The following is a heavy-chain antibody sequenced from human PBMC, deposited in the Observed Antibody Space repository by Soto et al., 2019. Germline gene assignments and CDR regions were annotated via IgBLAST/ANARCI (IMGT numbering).Heavy chain of an antibody. Sequence: QVQLQESGPGLVKPSDTLSLTCAVSGYSISSSNWWGWIRQPPGKGLEWIGYIYYSGTTYYNPSLKIRVTMSVDTTKNKFFLKLTSVTAVTTSVNYWARSEIQRPIDYWGQGTLVTVSS. J-gene: IGHJ4*02. CDR2: IYYSGTT. CDR1: GYSISSSNW. D-gene: IGHD6-6*01. CDR3: ARSEIQRPIDY. V-gene: IGHV4-28*01.